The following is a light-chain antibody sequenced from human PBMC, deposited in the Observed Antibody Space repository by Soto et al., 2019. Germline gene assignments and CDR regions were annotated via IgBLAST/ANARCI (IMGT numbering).Light chain of an antibody. Sequence: QSALTQPPPASGSPGQSVTISCTGTRDDVGGYNYVSWFQHHPGKAPKLMIYEVYKRPSGVPARFSGSKSGNTASLTVSGLQAGDEAIYYCSSYVTSNVVVFGGGTKVTVL. CDR1: RDDVGGYNY. V-gene: IGLV2-8*01. J-gene: IGLJ2*01. CDR3: SSYVTSNVVV. CDR2: EVY.